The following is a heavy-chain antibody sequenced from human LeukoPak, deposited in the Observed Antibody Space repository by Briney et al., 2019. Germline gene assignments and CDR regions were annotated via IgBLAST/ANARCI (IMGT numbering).Heavy chain of an antibody. V-gene: IGHV4-59*01. J-gene: IGHJ4*02. CDR2: IYYSGST. CDR3: ARDQWFGELFLLDY. CDR1: GGSISSYY. Sequence: KSSETLSLTCTVSGGSISSYYWSWIRQPPGKGLEWIGYIYYSGSTNYNPSLKSRVTISVDTSKNQFSLKLSSVTAADTAVYYCARDQWFGELFLLDYWGQGTLVTVSS. D-gene: IGHD3-10*01.